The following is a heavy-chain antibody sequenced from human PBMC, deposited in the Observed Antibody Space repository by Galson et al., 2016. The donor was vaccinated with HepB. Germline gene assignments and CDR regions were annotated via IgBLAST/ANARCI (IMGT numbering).Heavy chain of an antibody. V-gene: IGHV3-23*01. J-gene: IGHJ4*02. Sequence: SLRLSCAASGFTFSIYAMSWVRQAPGKGLEWVSGISGRGGNTYHADSVKGRFTISRDNSKNTLYLQMKSLRADDTAVYYCAKLIGVAGSFDDWGQGTLVTGSA. D-gene: IGHD6-19*01. CDR3: AKLIGVAGSFDD. CDR2: ISGRGGNT. CDR1: GFTFSIYA.